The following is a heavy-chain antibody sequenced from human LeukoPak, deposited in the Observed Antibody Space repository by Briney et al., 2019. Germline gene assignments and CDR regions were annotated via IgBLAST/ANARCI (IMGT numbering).Heavy chain of an antibody. CDR2: INPNSGDT. CDR3: ARVAPAAIFSFDP. J-gene: IGHJ5*02. D-gene: IGHD2-2*02. V-gene: IGHV1-2*06. CDR1: GYTFTDYY. Sequence: GASVKVSCKSSGYTFTDYYVHWVRQAPGQGLEWMGRINPNSGDTNYAQKFQGRVTMTRDTSITTAYMELNRLRSDDTAVYYCARVAPAAIFSFDPWGQGTLVTVSS.